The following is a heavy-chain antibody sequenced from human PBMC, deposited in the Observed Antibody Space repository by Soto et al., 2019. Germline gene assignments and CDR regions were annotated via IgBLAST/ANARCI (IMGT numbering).Heavy chain of an antibody. CDR3: TAVLRYFDPDAFDI. CDR1: GFTFSNAW. CDR2: IKSKTDGGTT. D-gene: IGHD3-9*01. V-gene: IGHV3-15*01. J-gene: IGHJ3*02. Sequence: GGSLRLSCAASGFTFSNAWMSWVRQAPGKGLEWVGRIKSKTDGGTTDYAAPVKGRFTISRDDSKHTLYLQMNSLKTEDTAVYYCTAVLRYFDPDAFDIWGQGTMVTVSS.